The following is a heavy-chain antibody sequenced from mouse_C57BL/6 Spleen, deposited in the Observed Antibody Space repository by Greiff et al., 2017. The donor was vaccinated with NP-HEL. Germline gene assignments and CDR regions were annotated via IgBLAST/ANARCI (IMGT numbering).Heavy chain of an antibody. J-gene: IGHJ3*01. Sequence: DVMLVESGGGLVQSGRSLRLSCATSGFTFSDFYMEWVRQAPGKGLEWIAASRNKANDYTTEYSASVKGRFIVSRDTSQSILYLQMNALRAEDTAIYYCARDALYSPAWFAYWGQGTLVTVSA. V-gene: IGHV7-1*01. CDR1: GFTFSDFY. CDR2: SRNKANDYTT. CDR3: ARDALYSPAWFAY. D-gene: IGHD2-12*01.